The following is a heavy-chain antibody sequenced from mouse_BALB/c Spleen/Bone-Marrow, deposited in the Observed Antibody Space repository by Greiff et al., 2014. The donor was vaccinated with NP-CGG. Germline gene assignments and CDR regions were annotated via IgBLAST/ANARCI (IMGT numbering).Heavy chain of an antibody. Sequence: EVQLVESGGGLVQPGGSLKLSCAASGFDFSRYWMSWVRQAPGKGLGWIGEINPDSSTINYTPSLKDKFIISRDNAKNTLYLQMSKVRSEDTALYYCARLGYYGRFDYWGQGTLVTVSA. V-gene: IGHV4-1*02. CDR1: GFDFSRYW. J-gene: IGHJ3*01. CDR2: INPDSSTI. D-gene: IGHD1-2*01. CDR3: ARLGYYGRFDY.